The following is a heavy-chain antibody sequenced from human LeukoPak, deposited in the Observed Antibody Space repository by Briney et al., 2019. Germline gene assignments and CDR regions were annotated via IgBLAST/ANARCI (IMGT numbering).Heavy chain of an antibody. Sequence: ASVKVSCKASGYTFTSYGISWVRQAPGQGLEWMGWISAYNGNTNYAQKLQGRVTMTTDTSTSTAYMELRSLRSDDTAVYYCARDRYTMIVFRAFDIWGQGTMVTVSS. V-gene: IGHV1-18*01. CDR2: ISAYNGNT. D-gene: IGHD3-22*01. J-gene: IGHJ3*02. CDR1: GYTFTSYG. CDR3: ARDRYTMIVFRAFDI.